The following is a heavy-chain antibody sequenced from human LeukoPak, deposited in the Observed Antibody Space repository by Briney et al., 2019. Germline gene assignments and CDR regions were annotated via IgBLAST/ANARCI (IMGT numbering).Heavy chain of an antibody. J-gene: IGHJ4*02. CDR1: RYTFSGYY. V-gene: IGHV1-2*02. CDR3: ARWDGYSSSPDY. CDR2: INPNSGDT. D-gene: IGHD6-13*01. Sequence: GASVKVSCKPSRYTFSGYYLHWVRQAPGQGREWMGWINPNSGDTGYAQRLQGRVTITRDTSIRTISMEIYMELTGLRFADTALYYCARWDGYSSSPDYWGQGTLVTVSS.